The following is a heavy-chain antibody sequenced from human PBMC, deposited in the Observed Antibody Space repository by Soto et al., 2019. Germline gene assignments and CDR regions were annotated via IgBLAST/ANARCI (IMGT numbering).Heavy chain of an antibody. CDR1: GGSISSYY. CDR2: IYYSGST. D-gene: IGHD6-13*01. V-gene: IGHV4-59*01. CDR3: ARDGPNPAAEYYYGMDV. Sequence: SETLSLTCTVSGGSISSYYWSWIRQPPGKGLEWIGYIYYSGSTNYNPSLKSRVTISVDTSKSQFSLKLSSVTAADTAVYYCARDGPNPAAEYYYGMDVWGQGTTVTVSS. J-gene: IGHJ6*02.